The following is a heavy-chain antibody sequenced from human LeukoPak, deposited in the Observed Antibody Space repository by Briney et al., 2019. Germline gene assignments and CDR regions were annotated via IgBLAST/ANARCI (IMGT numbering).Heavy chain of an antibody. J-gene: IGHJ6*03. CDR2: INHSGST. D-gene: IGHD3-10*01. CDR3: ARVIAARERAWFGELRLYYYYYMDV. V-gene: IGHV4-34*01. Sequence: SETLSLTCAVYGGSFSGYYWGWFRQPPGKGLEWIGEINHSGSTTYNPSLKSRVTISVDTSKNQFSLKLSSVTAADTAVYYCARVIAARERAWFGELRLYYYYYMDVWGKGTTVTISS. CDR1: GGSFSGYY.